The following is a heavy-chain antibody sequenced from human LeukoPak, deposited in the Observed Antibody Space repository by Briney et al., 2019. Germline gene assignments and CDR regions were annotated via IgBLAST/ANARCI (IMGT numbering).Heavy chain of an antibody. CDR3: ARVAVTMVRGLKGWDYYYMDV. V-gene: IGHV3-7*01. CDR2: IKQDGSEK. CDR1: GFSISSYW. D-gene: IGHD3-10*01. Sequence: GGSLRLSCAPTGFSISSYWMTWVRQAPGKGLEWVANIKQDGSEKDYVDSVKGRFTISRDNARDSLYLQMSSLRAEDTAVYYSARVAVTMVRGLKGWDYYYMDVWGKGTTVTVSS. J-gene: IGHJ6*03.